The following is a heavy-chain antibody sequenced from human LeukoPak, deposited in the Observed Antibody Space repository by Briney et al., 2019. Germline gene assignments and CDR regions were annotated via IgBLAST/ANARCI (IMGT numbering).Heavy chain of an antibody. D-gene: IGHD1-26*01. Sequence: SETLSLTCTVSGGSIRSSTYYWGWIRQPPGKGLEWIGSTLYTGSTYYNPSLKSRVTISVDRSKNQFSLKLSSVTAADTAVYYCARVTELSLFDYWGQGTLVTVSS. J-gene: IGHJ4*02. CDR2: TLYTGST. V-gene: IGHV4-39*07. CDR3: ARVTELSLFDY. CDR1: GGSIRSSTYY.